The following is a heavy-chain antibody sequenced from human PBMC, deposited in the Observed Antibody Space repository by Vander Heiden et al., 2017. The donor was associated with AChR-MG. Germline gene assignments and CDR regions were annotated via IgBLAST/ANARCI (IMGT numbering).Heavy chain of an antibody. CDR2: IIPIFGTA. J-gene: IGHJ6*02. D-gene: IGHD6-6*01. Sequence: EVKKPGSSVKVSCKASGGTFSSYAISWVRQAPGQGLEWMGGIIPIFGTANYAQKFQGRVTITADESTSTAYMELSSLSSEDTAVYYCARGGQLVYYYYGMDVWGQGTTVTVSS. CDR1: GGTFSSYA. CDR3: ARGGQLVYYYYGMDV. V-gene: IGHV1-69*01.